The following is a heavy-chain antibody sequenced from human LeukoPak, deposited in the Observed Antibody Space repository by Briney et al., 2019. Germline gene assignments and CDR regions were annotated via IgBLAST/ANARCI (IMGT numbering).Heavy chain of an antibody. CDR2: ISSRSSYI. J-gene: IGHJ3*02. CDR1: GFTFSSYS. Sequence: GGSLRLSCAASGFTFSSYSMNWVRQAPGKGLEWVSSISSRSSYIYYADSVKGRFTISRDNAKNSLYLQMNSLRAEDTAVYYCARVTGHGAFDIWGQGTMITVSP. V-gene: IGHV3-21*01. D-gene: IGHD1-20*01. CDR3: ARVTGHGAFDI.